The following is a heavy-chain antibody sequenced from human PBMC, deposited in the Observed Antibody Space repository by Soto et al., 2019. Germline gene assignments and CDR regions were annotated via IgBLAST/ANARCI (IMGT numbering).Heavy chain of an antibody. D-gene: IGHD3-3*01. V-gene: IGHV4-30-2*06. J-gene: IGHJ6*02. CDR3: ARLCYDFWSGYYSWYYYGMDV. CDR1: GGSINSAGHS. CDR2: SYHSGST. Sequence: SETLSLTCTVSGGSINSAGHSWGWVRQSPGKGLEWIGYSYHSGSTYYNPSLQSRVTISVDTSKAQFSLKLSSVTAADTAVYYCARLCYDFWSGYYSWYYYGMDVWGQGTTVTVSS.